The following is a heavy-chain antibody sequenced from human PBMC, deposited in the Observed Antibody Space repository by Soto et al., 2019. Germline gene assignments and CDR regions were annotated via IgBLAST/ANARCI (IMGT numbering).Heavy chain of an antibody. Sequence: GGSLRLSCAASGFTFSSYSMNWVRQAPGKGLEWVSSISSSSSYIYYADSVKGRFTISRDNAKNSLYLQMNSLRAGDTAVYYCARGKGVGATHLYYFDYWGQGTLVTVSS. V-gene: IGHV3-21*01. CDR1: GFTFSSYS. D-gene: IGHD1-26*01. CDR3: ARGKGVGATHLYYFDY. CDR2: ISSSSSYI. J-gene: IGHJ4*02.